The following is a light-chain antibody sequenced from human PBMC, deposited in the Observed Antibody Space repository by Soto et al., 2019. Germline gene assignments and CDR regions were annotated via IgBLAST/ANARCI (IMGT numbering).Light chain of an antibody. J-gene: IGLJ2*01. Sequence: QSALTQPASVSGSPGQSITISCTGTSSDIGAYNYVSWYQQHPGKAPKLIIFEVSNRPSGVSNRFSGSKSGNTASLTISGLQAEDEADYYCASYTRTTTLVFGGGTKVTVL. CDR3: ASYTRTTTLV. CDR2: EVS. CDR1: SSDIGAYNY. V-gene: IGLV2-14*01.